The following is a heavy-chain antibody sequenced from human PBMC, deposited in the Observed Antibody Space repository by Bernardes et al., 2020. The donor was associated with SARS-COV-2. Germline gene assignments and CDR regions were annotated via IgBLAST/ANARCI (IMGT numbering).Heavy chain of an antibody. CDR3: AREVMVRISDTYRNGMDL. Sequence: ASVKASCKAFGYAFRSYGISWARQAPGQGLEWMGWISGFNGDTSYIQKIQDRVTMTTDTSTSTAYMDLRDLRSDDTAVYYCAREVMVRISDTYRNGMDLWGQGTTVTVSS. J-gene: IGHJ6*02. V-gene: IGHV1-18*01. CDR2: ISGFNGDT. D-gene: IGHD3-10*01. CDR1: GYAFRSYG.